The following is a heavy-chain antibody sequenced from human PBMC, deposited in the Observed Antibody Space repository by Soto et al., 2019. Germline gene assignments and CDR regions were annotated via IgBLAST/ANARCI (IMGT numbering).Heavy chain of an antibody. V-gene: IGHV5-51*01. CDR2: IYPGDSDT. D-gene: IGHD6-13*01. Sequence: PGESLKISCKGSGYSFTSYWIGWVRQMPGKGLEWMGIIYPGDSDTRYSPSFQGQVTISADKSISTAYLQWSSLKASATAFFYCAKLQSGIAEAGNTFDYWAQETLVTVSS. CDR1: GYSFTSYW. J-gene: IGHJ4*02. CDR3: AKLQSGIAEAGNTFDY.